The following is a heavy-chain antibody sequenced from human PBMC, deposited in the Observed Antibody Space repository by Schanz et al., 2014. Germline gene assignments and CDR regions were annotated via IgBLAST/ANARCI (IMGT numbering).Heavy chain of an antibody. Sequence: QVQLVQSGAEAKKPGSSVKVSCKASGGTFRSYTVSWARQAPGQSLEWMGRITPTLGKVDYAQKFQGRVTITADISTSTAYMELISLTSEDTAVYYCARDPQYYYGSGRGYGGQGTLVTVST. CDR3: ARDPQYYYGSGRGY. D-gene: IGHD3-10*01. CDR1: GGTFRSYT. CDR2: ITPTLGKV. V-gene: IGHV1-69*08. J-gene: IGHJ4*02.